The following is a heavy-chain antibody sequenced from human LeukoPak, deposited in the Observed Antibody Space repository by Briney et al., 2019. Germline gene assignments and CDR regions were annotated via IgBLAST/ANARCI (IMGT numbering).Heavy chain of an antibody. CDR2: INHSGST. J-gene: IGHJ6*03. CDR3: ARGGSSTFGGVIVPPYYYYYMDV. V-gene: IGHV4-34*01. CDR1: GGSFSGYY. Sequence: PSETLSLTCAVYGGSFSGYYWIWIRQPPGKGLEWIGEINHSGSTNYNPSLKSRVTISLDTSKNQFSLKLSSVTAADTAVYYCARGGSSTFGGVIVPPYYYYYMDVWGKGTTVTISS. D-gene: IGHD3-16*02.